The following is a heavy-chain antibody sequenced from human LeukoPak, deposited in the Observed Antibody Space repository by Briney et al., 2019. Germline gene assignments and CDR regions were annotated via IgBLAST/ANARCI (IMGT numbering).Heavy chain of an antibody. CDR2: ISYDGSNK. D-gene: IGHD6-19*01. J-gene: IGHJ4*02. V-gene: IGHV3-30*18. Sequence: GGSLRLSCAASGFTFSSNGMHWVRQAPGKGLEWVAVISYDGSNKYYADSVKGRFTISRDNSKNTLYLQMNSLRAEDTAVYYCAKDPSSGWYFGSFDYWGQGTLVTVSS. CDR1: GFTFSSNG. CDR3: AKDPSSGWYFGSFDY.